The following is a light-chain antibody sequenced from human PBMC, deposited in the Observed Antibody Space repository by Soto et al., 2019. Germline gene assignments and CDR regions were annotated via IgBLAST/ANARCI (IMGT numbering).Light chain of an antibody. CDR2: AAS. CDR3: QQTSSIPGT. CDR1: QSINKY. Sequence: DVQMTQSPSSLAASVGDSVTLTCRASQSINKYLSWYQQKPGKAPKLLIYAASSLHSGVPTRFSGNGAGTYFTLTISSLQHEDFATYYCQQTSSIPGTFGRGTKVEV. J-gene: IGKJ1*01. V-gene: IGKV1-39*01.